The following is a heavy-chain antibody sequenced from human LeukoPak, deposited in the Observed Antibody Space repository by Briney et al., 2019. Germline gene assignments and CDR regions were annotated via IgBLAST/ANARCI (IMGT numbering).Heavy chain of an antibody. Sequence: PGGSLRLSCVASGFPLSSYSINWIRQAPGKGLEWVSYISPSSGNIYYLDSVQGRFTVSRDNDRNSLFLQIDSPTAEDTAVYFCVRVKGTYFDYWGQEALVTVSS. CDR3: VRVKGTYFDY. J-gene: IGHJ4*02. D-gene: IGHD1-1*01. CDR1: GFPLSSYS. V-gene: IGHV3-48*01. CDR2: ISPSSGNI.